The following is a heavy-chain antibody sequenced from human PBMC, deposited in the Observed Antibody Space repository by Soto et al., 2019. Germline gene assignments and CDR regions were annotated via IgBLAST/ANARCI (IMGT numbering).Heavy chain of an antibody. CDR3: ARDQGYGDQAPLFDY. J-gene: IGHJ4*02. CDR1: GFTFDDYG. Sequence: GGSLRLSCAASGFTFDDYGMSWVRQAPGKGLEWVSGINWNGGSTGYADSVKGRFTISRDNAKNSLYLQMNSLRAEDTALYYCARDQGYGDQAPLFDYWGQGTLVTVSS. CDR2: INWNGGST. V-gene: IGHV3-20*04. D-gene: IGHD4-17*01.